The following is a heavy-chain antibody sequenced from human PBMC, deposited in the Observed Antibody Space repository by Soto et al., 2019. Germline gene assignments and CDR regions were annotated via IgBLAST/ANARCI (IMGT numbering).Heavy chain of an antibody. CDR2: IYYSGST. CDR1: GGSISSYY. J-gene: IGHJ3*02. Sequence: SETLSLTCTVSGGSISSYYWSWIRQPPGKGLEWIGYIYYSGSTNYNPSLKSRVTISVDTSKNQFSLKLSSVTAADTAVYYCARAPSITMVRGVIIRSGAFEIWGQGTMVTVSS. D-gene: IGHD3-10*01. CDR3: ARAPSITMVRGVIIRSGAFEI. V-gene: IGHV4-59*01.